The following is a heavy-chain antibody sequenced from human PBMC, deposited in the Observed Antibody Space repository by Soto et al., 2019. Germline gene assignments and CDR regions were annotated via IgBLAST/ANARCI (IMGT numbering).Heavy chain of an antibody. D-gene: IGHD3-16*01. J-gene: IGHJ4*02. CDR3: ARSYVWGSYCYFDY. V-gene: IGHV3-48*02. Sequence: EVQLVESGGGLVQPGGSLRLSCAASGFTFSSYSMNWVRQAPGKGLEWVSYISSSSSTIYYADSVKGRFTISRDNAKNSLYLQMNSLRDEDTAVYYCARSYVWGSYCYFDYWGQGTLVTVSS. CDR1: GFTFSSYS. CDR2: ISSSSSTI.